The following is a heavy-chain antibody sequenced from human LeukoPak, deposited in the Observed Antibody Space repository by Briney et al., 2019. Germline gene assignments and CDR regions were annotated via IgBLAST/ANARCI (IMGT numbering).Heavy chain of an antibody. CDR2: ISYDGSNK. V-gene: IGHV3-30-3*01. CDR1: GFTFSSYA. CDR3: AREYYYDSSGYRDFQH. D-gene: IGHD3-22*01. J-gene: IGHJ1*01. Sequence: PGGSLRLSCAASGFTFSSYAMHWVRRAPGKGLEWEAVISYDGSNKYYADSVKGRFTISRDNSKNTLYLQMNSLRAEDTAVYYCAREYYYDSSGYRDFQHWGQGTLVTVSS.